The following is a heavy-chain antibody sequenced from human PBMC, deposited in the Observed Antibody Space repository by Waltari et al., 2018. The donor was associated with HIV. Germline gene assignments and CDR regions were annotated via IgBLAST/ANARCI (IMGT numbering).Heavy chain of an antibody. CDR2: IYYSGST. D-gene: IGHD2-21*02. CDR3: ARLDTMVVTPGWYFDL. V-gene: IGHV4-39*01. Sequence: QLQLQESGPGLVKPSETLSLTCPVSGGSLSSSSYYWRWIRQPQGKGLQWIGGIYYSGSTYYNPSLKSRVTISVDTSKNQFSLKLSSVTAADTAVYYCARLDTMVVTPGWYFDLWGRGTLVTVSS. CDR1: GGSLSSSSYY. J-gene: IGHJ2*01.